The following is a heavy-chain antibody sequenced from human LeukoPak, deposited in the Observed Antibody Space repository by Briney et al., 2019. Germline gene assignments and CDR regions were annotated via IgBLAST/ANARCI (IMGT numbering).Heavy chain of an antibody. CDR3: GASRQYVGAFDI. CDR2: ISSRSTTI. Sequence: GGSLRLSCAASGFTFSSYEFYWVRQAPGKGLEWISYISSRSTTIKYADSVRGRFSISRDDARQSVYLQMNSPRAEDTAIYYCGASRQYVGAFDIWGQGTLVTVSS. J-gene: IGHJ3*02. D-gene: IGHD3-16*01. CDR1: GFTFSSYE. V-gene: IGHV3-48*03.